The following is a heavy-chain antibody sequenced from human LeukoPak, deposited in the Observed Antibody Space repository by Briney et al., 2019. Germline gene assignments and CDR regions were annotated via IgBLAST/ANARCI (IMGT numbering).Heavy chain of an antibody. Sequence: GGSLRLSCAASGFTFSHYWMTWVRQAPGKGLEWVANIKQDGSEKYYVDSLKGRFTISRDNAKNSLYLQINSLRANDTAIYYCARDSGRFYIDYWGQGTPVTVSS. CDR1: GFTFSHYW. CDR2: IKQDGSEK. D-gene: IGHD5-12*01. CDR3: ARDSGRFYIDY. V-gene: IGHV3-7*03. J-gene: IGHJ4*02.